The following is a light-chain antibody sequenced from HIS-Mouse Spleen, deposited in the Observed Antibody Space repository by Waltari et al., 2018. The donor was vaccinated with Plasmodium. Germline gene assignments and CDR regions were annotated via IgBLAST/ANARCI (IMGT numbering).Light chain of an antibody. CDR1: QSLLHSNGYNY. Sequence: DIVMTQSPLSLPATPAEPASISSRSTQSLLHSNGYNYLDWYLQKPGQSPQLLIHLGSNRASGVPDRFSGSGSGTDFTLKISRVEAEDVGVYYCMQALQTPRYTFGQGTKLEIK. J-gene: IGKJ2*01. CDR2: LGS. V-gene: IGKV2-28*01. CDR3: MQALQTPRYT.